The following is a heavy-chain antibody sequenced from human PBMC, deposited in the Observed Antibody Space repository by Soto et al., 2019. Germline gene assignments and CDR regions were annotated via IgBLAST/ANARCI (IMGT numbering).Heavy chain of an antibody. CDR3: AKRDSGSGRSPPLINY. CDR1: GFTFSSYS. J-gene: IGHJ4*02. D-gene: IGHD3-10*01. Sequence: EVQLLESGGGLVQPGGSLRISCAASGFTFSSYSMNWVRQAPGKGLEWVATVGGGGENTFYADSVKGRFTISRDDSQNTLYLQMNSLRAADTAVYFCAKRDSGSGRSPPLINYGGQGTLVTVSS. CDR2: VGGGGENT. V-gene: IGHV3-23*01.